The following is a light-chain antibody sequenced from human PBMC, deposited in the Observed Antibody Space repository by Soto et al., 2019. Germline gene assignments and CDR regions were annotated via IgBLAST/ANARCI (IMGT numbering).Light chain of an antibody. CDR2: EVV. CDR1: SSDVGGYNY. J-gene: IGLJ2*01. V-gene: IGLV2-8*01. CDR3: SSYGGDNNVV. Sequence: QSALTQPPSASGSPGQSVTISCTGTSSDVGGYNYVSWYQQHPGAAPKLMIYEVVKRPSGVPDRFSGSKSGNTASLTVSGLQAEDESDYYCSSYGGDNNVVFGGGTQLT.